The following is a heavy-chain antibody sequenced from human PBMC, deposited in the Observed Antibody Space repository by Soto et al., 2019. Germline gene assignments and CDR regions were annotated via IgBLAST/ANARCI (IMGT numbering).Heavy chain of an antibody. CDR1: GFTFSSDA. Sequence: VQLLESGGGLVQPGGSLRLSCAASGFTFSSDAMSWVRQAPGKGLEWVSAISGSGGSTYYADSVKGRFTISGDNYKHTLHLQMNSLRAEDTAVYYCAKGLGQLGSDWYCDLWGRGTLVTVSS. CDR2: ISGSGGST. V-gene: IGHV3-23*01. J-gene: IGHJ2*01. D-gene: IGHD7-27*01. CDR3: AKGLGQLGSDWYCDL.